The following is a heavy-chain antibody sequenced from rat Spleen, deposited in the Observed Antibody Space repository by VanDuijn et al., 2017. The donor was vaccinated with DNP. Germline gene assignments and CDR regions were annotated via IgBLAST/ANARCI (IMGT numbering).Heavy chain of an antibody. J-gene: IGHJ2*01. D-gene: IGHD1-11*01. Sequence: EVQLQESGPGLVKPSQSLSLTCSVTGYSITRSYRWNWIRKFPGNKMEWIGHISYSGTTSYHPSLKSRISITRDTSKNQFFLQVISVTPEDTATYYCARMHYGCDNWGQGVMVTVSS. CDR2: ISYSGTT. V-gene: IGHV3-1*01. CDR3: ARMHYGCDN. CDR1: GYSITRSY.